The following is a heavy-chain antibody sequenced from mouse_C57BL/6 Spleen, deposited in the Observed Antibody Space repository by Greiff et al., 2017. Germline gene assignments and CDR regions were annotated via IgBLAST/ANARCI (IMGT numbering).Heavy chain of an antibody. J-gene: IGHJ3*01. D-gene: IGHD2-4*01. CDR3: ARPYYDYGGDAY. CDR1: GYTFTDYY. V-gene: IGHV1-19*01. CDR2: INPYNGGT. Sequence: VQLKQSGPVLVKPGASVKMSCKASGYTFTDYYMNWVKQSHGKSLEWIGVINPYNGGTSYNQKFKGKATLTVDKSSSTAYMELNSLTSEDSAVYYCARPYYDYGGDAYWGQGTLVTVSA.